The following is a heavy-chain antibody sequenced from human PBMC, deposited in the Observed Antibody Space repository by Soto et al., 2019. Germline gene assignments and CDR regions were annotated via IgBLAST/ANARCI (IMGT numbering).Heavy chain of an antibody. J-gene: IGHJ5*02. CDR2: IYTSGST. Sequence: SETLSLTCTVSGGSISSYYWSWIRQPAGKGLEWIGRIYTSGSTNYNPSLKSRVTMSVDTSKNQFSLKLSSVTAADTAVYYCARVHCNDALCTFPAWFDPWGRGTQVTVSS. D-gene: IGHD2-15*01. V-gene: IGHV4-4*07. CDR3: ARVHCNDALCTFPAWFDP. CDR1: GGSISSYY.